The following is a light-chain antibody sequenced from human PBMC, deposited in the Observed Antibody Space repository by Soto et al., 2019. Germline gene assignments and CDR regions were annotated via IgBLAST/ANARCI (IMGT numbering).Light chain of an antibody. Sequence: QSALTQPPSASASLGASVTLTCTLSSGYSNYKVDWYQQRPGKGPRFVMRVGTGGIVGSKGDGIPDRFSVLGSGLNRYLTIKNIQEEDESDDHCGADHGSGSNFVVVFGGGTQLTVL. CDR3: GADHGSGSNFVVV. J-gene: IGLJ2*01. CDR1: SGYSNYK. CDR2: VGTGGIVG. V-gene: IGLV9-49*01.